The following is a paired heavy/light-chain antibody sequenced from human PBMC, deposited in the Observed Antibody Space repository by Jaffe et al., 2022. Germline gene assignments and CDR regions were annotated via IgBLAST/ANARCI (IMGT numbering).Light chain of an antibody. CDR2: LGS. Sequence: DTVMTQSPLSLPVTPGEPASISCRSSQSLLHSNGYNYLEWYLQKPGQSPQILIYLGSHRAPGVPDRFSGSGSGTDFTLHISRVEAADVGVYYCMQALQSPMYTFGQGTKMEIK. CDR3: MQALQSPMYT. CDR1: QSLLHSNGYNY. V-gene: IGKV2-28*01. J-gene: IGKJ2*01.
Heavy chain of an antibody. CDR1: GFNFGDYG. Sequence: QVQLVESGGGVVQPGGSLRLSCTASGFNFGDYGMHWVRQAPGQGLEWVASVSHNGRHIYYADSVKGRFTISRDNSNNILYLELNSLRPEDTAVFYCVKQDVLPVPGALHYFFDYWGLGTLVTVSA. D-gene: IGHD2-8*01. V-gene: IGHV3-30*18. CDR3: VKQDVLPVPGALHYFFDY. CDR2: VSHNGRHI. J-gene: IGHJ4*02.